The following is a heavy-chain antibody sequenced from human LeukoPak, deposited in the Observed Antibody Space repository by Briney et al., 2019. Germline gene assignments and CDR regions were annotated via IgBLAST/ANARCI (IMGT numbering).Heavy chain of an antibody. J-gene: IGHJ6*03. Sequence: SETLSLTCAVYGGSFSGYYWSWIRQPPGKGLEWIGEINHSGSTNYNPSLKSRVTISVDTSKNQFSLKLSSVTAADTAVYYCARGRGYMDVWGNGTTVTVSS. CDR3: ARGRGYMDV. CDR1: GGSFSGYY. V-gene: IGHV4-34*01. CDR2: INHSGST.